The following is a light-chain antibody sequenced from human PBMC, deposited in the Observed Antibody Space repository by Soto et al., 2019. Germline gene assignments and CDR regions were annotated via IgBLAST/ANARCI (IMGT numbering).Light chain of an antibody. CDR3: QQLRMYPST. J-gene: IGKJ4*01. CDR1: QDIAIY. Sequence: IPLTQSPSSLSASVGDRVTITCRASQDIAIYLAWYQQKPGEAPKLLIYAASTLYGGVPSRFSGSGSGTDFALTITRLRAEDFATYFCQQLRMYPSTFGGGTKVEIK. V-gene: IGKV1-9*01. CDR2: AAS.